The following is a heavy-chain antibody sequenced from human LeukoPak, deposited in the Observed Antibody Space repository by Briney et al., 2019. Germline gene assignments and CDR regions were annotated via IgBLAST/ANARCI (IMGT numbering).Heavy chain of an antibody. CDR2: INPNSGGT. D-gene: IGHD3-22*01. Sequence: ASVKVSCKASGYTFTGYYMHWVRQAPGQGLEWMGWINPNSGGTNYAQKFQGRVTMTRDTSISTAYMELSRLRSDDTAVYYCARDPRGPTYYYDSSGYYGGAFDIWGQGTMVTVSS. J-gene: IGHJ3*02. V-gene: IGHV1-2*02. CDR3: ARDPRGPTYYYDSSGYYGGAFDI. CDR1: GYTFTGYY.